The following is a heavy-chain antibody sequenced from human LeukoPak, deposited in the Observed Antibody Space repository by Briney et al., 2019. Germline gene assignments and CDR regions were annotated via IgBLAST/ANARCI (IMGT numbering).Heavy chain of an antibody. J-gene: IGHJ4*02. CDR2: ISSSSSYI. D-gene: IGHD3-10*01. CDR3: ARDRYGSGTGHFDY. CDR1: GFTFSSYS. V-gene: IGHV3-21*01. Sequence: GGSLSLSCAASGFTFSSYSMNWVRQAPGKGLEWVSSISSSSSYIYYADSVKGRFTISRDNAKNSLYLQMNSLRAEDTAVYYCARDRYGSGTGHFDYWGQGTLVTVSS.